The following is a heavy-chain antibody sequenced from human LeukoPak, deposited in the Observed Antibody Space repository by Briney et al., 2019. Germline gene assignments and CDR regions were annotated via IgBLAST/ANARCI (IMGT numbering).Heavy chain of an antibody. D-gene: IGHD4-17*01. CDR1: GFTYSTYE. CDR3: ARDATTELGTVYMDV. CDR2: ISTSGSSI. V-gene: IGHV3-48*03. Sequence: GGSLRLSCAASGFTYSTYEINWVRQAPGKGLEWLSHISTSGSSIHYADSVKGRFTISRDNAKNSLYLQMNSLRVEDTAVYYCARDATTELGTVYMDVWGKGTTVTISS. J-gene: IGHJ6*03.